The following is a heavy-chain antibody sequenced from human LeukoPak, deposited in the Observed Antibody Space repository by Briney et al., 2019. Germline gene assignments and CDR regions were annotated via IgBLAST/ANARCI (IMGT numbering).Heavy chain of an antibody. CDR2: MNPNSGNT. Sequence: ASVKVSCKASGYTFTNYDINWVRQATGQGLEWRGWMNPNSGNTGYAQRFQGRVTMTRDTSTGTAYMDLSSLTSEDTAVYYCARTPAASGSFEYWGQGTLVTVSS. D-gene: IGHD3-10*01. CDR1: GYTFTNYD. J-gene: IGHJ4*02. CDR3: ARTPAASGSFEY. V-gene: IGHV1-8*01.